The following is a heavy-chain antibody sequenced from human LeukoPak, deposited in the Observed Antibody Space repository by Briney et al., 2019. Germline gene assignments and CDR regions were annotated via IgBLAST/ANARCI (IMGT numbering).Heavy chain of an antibody. CDR3: ATRGDLSWFGALRH. V-gene: IGHV3-7*01. D-gene: IGHD3-16*02. Sequence: GGSLRLSCVVRGFTFSNYWMDWVRQALGKGLEWVAFIKQGGSETSYVDSVKGRFTISRDNAKNSLYLQMNSLRVEDTAVYYCATRGDLSWFGALRHWCQGTLVTVSS. J-gene: IGHJ4*02. CDR2: IKQGGSET. CDR1: GFTFSNYW.